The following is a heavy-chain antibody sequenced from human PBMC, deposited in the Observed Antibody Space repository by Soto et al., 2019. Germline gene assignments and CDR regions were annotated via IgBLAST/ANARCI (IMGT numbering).Heavy chain of an antibody. J-gene: IGHJ5*02. V-gene: IGHV3-72*01. CDR2: SRNKANSYTT. CDR3: ARDLGS. CDR1: GFTFSDHY. Sequence: EVQLVESGGGLVQPGGSLRLSCAASGFTFSDHYMDWVRQAPGKGLEWVGRSRNKANSYTTEYAASVRGRFTISRDDSKNSLYLQINSLKTEDTAVYDCARDLGSWGQGTLVTVAA.